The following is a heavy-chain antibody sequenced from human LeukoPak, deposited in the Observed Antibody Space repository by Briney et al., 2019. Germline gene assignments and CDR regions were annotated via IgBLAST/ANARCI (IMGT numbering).Heavy chain of an antibody. CDR2: IIGSGGST. CDR3: ATFCSGGDCYSFAP. D-gene: IGHD2-15*01. Sequence: GGSLRLSCAASGFTFNNYAMTWVRQAPGKGLEWVSTIIGSGGSTDYADSVKGRFTISRDKSKDTLFLQMDSLRVEDTAVYYCATFCSGGDCYSFAPWGQGTLVTVSS. V-gene: IGHV3-23*01. J-gene: IGHJ5*02. CDR1: GFTFNNYA.